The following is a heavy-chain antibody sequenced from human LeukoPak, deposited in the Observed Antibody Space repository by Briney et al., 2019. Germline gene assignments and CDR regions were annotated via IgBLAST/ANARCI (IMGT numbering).Heavy chain of an antibody. D-gene: IGHD4-23*01. CDR3: ARGTVGNWFDP. V-gene: IGHV4-30-4*01. J-gene: IGHJ5*02. CDR2: IYYSGST. Sequence: SETLSLTCTVSGGSISSGDYYWSWIRQPPGKGLEWIGYIYYSGSTYYNPSLKSRVTISVDTSKNQLSLKLSSVTAADTAVYYCARGTVGNWFDPWGQGTLVTVSS. CDR1: GGSISSGDYY.